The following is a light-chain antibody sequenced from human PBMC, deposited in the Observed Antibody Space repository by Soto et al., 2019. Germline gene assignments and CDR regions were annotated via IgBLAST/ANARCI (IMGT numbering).Light chain of an antibody. Sequence: QSALTQPPSVSGAPGQRVTISCTGTSSDVGGFNYVSWYQQHPGKTPKLLIYEVRNRPSGVSNRFSGSKSGNTASLTISGLQAEDEADYYCSSYTSSSSGVFGTGTKVTVL. CDR2: EVR. CDR1: SSDVGGFNY. CDR3: SSYTSSSSGV. J-gene: IGLJ1*01. V-gene: IGLV2-14*01.